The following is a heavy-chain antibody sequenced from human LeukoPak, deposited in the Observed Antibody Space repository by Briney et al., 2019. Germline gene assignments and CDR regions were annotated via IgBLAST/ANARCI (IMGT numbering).Heavy chain of an antibody. J-gene: IGHJ3*02. D-gene: IGHD4-17*01. Sequence: SVKVSCKASGGTFSSYAISWVRQAPGQGLEWMGGIIPIFGTANYAQKFQGRVTITADESTSTAYMEPSSLRSEDTAVYYCARMENGDPVAFDIWGQGTMVTVSS. CDR3: ARMENGDPVAFDI. CDR1: GGTFSSYA. V-gene: IGHV1-69*13. CDR2: IIPIFGTA.